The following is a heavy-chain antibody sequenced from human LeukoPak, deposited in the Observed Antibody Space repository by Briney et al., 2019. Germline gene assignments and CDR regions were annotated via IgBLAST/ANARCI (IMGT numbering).Heavy chain of an antibody. CDR2: ISYDGSNK. CDR3: AKDQEGGYSYARAYYYYGMDV. Sequence: GGSLRLSCAASGFTFSSYWMSWVRQAPGKGLEWVAVISYDGSNKYYADSVKGRFTISRDNSKNTLYLQMNSLRAEDTAVYYCAKDQEGGYSYARAYYYYGMDVWGQGTTVTVSS. J-gene: IGHJ6*01. V-gene: IGHV3-30*18. D-gene: IGHD5-18*01. CDR1: GFTFSSYW.